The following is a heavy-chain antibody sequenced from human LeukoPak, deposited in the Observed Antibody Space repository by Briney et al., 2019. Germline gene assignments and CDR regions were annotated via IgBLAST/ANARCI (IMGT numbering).Heavy chain of an antibody. CDR3: TTDGVLWFGELYHFDY. CDR2: IKSKTDGGTT. J-gene: IGHJ4*02. D-gene: IGHD3-10*01. V-gene: IGHV3-15*01. Sequence: GGSLRLSCAASGFTFSNAWMSWVRQAPGKGLEWVGHIKSKTDGGTTDYAAPVKGRFTISRDDSKNTLYLQMNSLKTEDTAVYYCTTDGVLWFGELYHFDYWGQGTLVTVSS. CDR1: GFTFSNAW.